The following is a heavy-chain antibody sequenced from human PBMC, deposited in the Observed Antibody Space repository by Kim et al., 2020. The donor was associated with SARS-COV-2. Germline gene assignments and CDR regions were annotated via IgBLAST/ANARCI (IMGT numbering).Heavy chain of an antibody. CDR3: ARDGLVNDFWSGYNWFDP. Sequence: KGRFTISRDNAKNSLYLQMNSLRAEDTAVYYCARDGLVNDFWSGYNWFDPWGQGTLVTVSS. V-gene: IGHV3-11*06. D-gene: IGHD3-3*01. J-gene: IGHJ5*02.